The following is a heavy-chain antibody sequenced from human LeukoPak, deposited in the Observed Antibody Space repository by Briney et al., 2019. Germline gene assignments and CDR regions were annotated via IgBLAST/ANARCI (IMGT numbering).Heavy chain of an antibody. CDR3: ARDIATYSSSSPGSDDYFDY. CDR1: GFTFSSYW. Sequence: PGGSLRLSCAASGFTFSSYWMSWVRQAPGKGLEWVANIKQDGSEKYYVDSVKGRFTISRDNAKNSLYLQMNSLRAEDTAVYYCARDIATYSSSSPGSDDYFDYWGQGTLVTVSS. J-gene: IGHJ4*02. V-gene: IGHV3-7*01. CDR2: IKQDGSEK. D-gene: IGHD6-13*01.